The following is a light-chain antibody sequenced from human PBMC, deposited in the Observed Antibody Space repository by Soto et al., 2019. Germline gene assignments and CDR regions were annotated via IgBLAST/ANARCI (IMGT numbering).Light chain of an antibody. CDR3: QHYGGSFI. CDR2: DAS. CDR1: QSISSW. J-gene: IGKJ3*01. Sequence: DIQMTQSPSTLSASVGDRVTITCRASQSISSWLAWYQQKPGKAPKVLIYDASSLESGVPSRFSGSGSGTEFTLSISRLEPEDFAVYYCQHYGGSFIFGPGTKVDFK. V-gene: IGKV1-5*01.